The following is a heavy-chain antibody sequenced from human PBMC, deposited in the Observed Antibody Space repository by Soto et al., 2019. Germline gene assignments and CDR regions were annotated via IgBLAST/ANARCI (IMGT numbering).Heavy chain of an antibody. Sequence: GWSLRLSCASSVFTFINYWMHWVRRAPGKGLVWLSRINNDGSDIIYADSVKGRFTFSRDNAKSTLYLQMNSLTAEDTAVYYCVRGSGGPEFWGQGTLVTVSS. CDR1: VFTFINYW. CDR3: VRGSGGPEF. J-gene: IGHJ4*02. CDR2: INNDGSDI. V-gene: IGHV3-74*01.